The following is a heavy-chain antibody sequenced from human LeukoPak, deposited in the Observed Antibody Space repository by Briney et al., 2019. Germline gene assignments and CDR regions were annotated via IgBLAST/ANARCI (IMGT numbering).Heavy chain of an antibody. V-gene: IGHV5-51*01. D-gene: IGHD6-19*01. J-gene: IGHJ2*01. CDR3: ARRSSGWNIWYFDL. CDR1: GYSFTTYW. CDR2: IYPGDSDT. Sequence: GESLKISCEGSGYSFTTYWIGWVRQMPGKGLEWMGIIYPGDSDTRYSPSFQGQVTISADKSISTAYLQWSSLKASDTAMFYCARRSSGWNIWYFDLWGRGTLVTVSS.